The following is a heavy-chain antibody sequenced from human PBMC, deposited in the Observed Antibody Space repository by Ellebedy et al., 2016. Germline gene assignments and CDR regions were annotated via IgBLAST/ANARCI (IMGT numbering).Heavy chain of an antibody. CDR2: IIPILGVI. Sequence: ASVKVSCKASGGTFSSYSISWVRQAPGQGLEWMGRIIPILGVIEYAQRFQGRLTFIADKSTGTASMELSSLRSEDTAVYYCARESQGPPNLIMMSYYYYGLEVWGQGTTVTVSS. CDR1: GGTFSSYS. J-gene: IGHJ6*02. V-gene: IGHV1-69*04. D-gene: IGHD3-16*01. CDR3: ARESQGPPNLIMMSYYYYGLEV.